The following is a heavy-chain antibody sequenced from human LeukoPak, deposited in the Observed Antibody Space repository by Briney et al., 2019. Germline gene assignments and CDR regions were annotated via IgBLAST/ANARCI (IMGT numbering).Heavy chain of an antibody. D-gene: IGHD3-9*01. V-gene: IGHV5-51*01. CDR1: GYSFTNYW. CDR3: ARQRFIDDILTGYARWATNDAFDI. J-gene: IGHJ3*02. Sequence: GEPLKISCKGSGYSFTNYWIGWVRQMPGKGLEWMGIIFPGDSDTRYSPSFQGQVTISADKPISTAYLQWSSLKDSDTGMYYCARQRFIDDILTGYARWATNDAFDIWGQGTMVTVSS. CDR2: IFPGDSDT.